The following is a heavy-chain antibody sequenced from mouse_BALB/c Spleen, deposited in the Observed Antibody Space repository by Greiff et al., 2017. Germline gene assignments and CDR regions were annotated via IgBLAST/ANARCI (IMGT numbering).Heavy chain of an antibody. CDR3: ARDQDGYSYYYAMDY. CDR1: GFTFSSYG. CDR2: INSNGGST. Sequence: EVHLVESGGGLVQPGGSLKLSCAASGFTFSSYGMSWVRQTPDKRLELVATINSNGGSTYYPDSVKGRFTISRDNAKNTLYLQMSSLKSEDTAKYYCARDQDGYSYYYAMDYWGQGTSVTVSS. V-gene: IGHV5-6-3*01. J-gene: IGHJ4*01. D-gene: IGHD2-3*01.